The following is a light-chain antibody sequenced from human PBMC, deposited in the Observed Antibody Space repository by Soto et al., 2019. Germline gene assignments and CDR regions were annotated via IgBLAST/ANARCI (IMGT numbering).Light chain of an antibody. J-gene: IGKJ3*01. V-gene: IGKV3-20*01. Sequence: EIVLTQSPGTLSLSPGERATLSCRASQSLTSNYLAWYQQKPGQAPRLLISGPSNRATGIPDRFSGSGSGTDFTLSINRLEPDDFAVYYGQQYGDSVFTFGPGTKVDIK. CDR2: GPS. CDR1: QSLTSNY. CDR3: QQYGDSVFT.